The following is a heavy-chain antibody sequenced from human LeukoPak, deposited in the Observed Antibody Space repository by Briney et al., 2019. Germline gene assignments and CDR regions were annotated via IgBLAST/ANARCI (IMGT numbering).Heavy chain of an antibody. J-gene: IGHJ4*02. Sequence: SETLSLTCTVSGGSISSGDSYWSWIRQPPGKGLEWIGYIYYSGSAYYNPSLKSRVTISVDTSKNQFSLKLSSVTAADTAIYYCARAVSGRFDYWGQGTLVTVSS. CDR3: ARAVSGRFDY. CDR2: IYYSGSA. D-gene: IGHD6-19*01. CDR1: GGSISSGDSY. V-gene: IGHV4-30-4*01.